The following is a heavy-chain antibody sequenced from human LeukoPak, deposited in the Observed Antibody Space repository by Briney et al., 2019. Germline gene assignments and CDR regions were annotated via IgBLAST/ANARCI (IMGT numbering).Heavy chain of an antibody. J-gene: IGHJ6*02. Sequence: PGGALRLSCAASVFTFSSYSMNWVRQAPGKGLEWVSSISSSSSYIYYADSVKGRFTISRDNAKNSLYLQMNSLRAEDTAVYYCARDSADGYNYYYYYGMDVWGQGTTVTVSS. CDR2: ISSSSSYI. CDR1: VFTFSSYS. D-gene: IGHD5-24*01. CDR3: ARDSADGYNYYYYYGMDV. V-gene: IGHV3-21*01.